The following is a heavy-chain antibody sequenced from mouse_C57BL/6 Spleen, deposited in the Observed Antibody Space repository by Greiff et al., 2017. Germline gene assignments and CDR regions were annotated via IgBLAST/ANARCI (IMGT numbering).Heavy chain of an antibody. CDR2: IDPNSGGT. CDR1: GYTFTSYW. D-gene: IGHD2-3*01. V-gene: IGHV1-72*01. J-gene: IGHJ1*03. CDR3: ARSTADGYYWYFDV. Sequence: QVQLKQPGAELVKPGASVKLSCKASGYTFTSYWMHWVKQRPGRGLEWIGRIDPNSGGTKYNEKFKSKATLTVDKPSSTAYMQLSSLTSEDSAVYYCARSTADGYYWYFDVWGTGTTVTVSS.